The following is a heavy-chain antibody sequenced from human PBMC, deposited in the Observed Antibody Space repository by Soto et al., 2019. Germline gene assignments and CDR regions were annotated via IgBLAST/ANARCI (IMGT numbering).Heavy chain of an antibody. CDR1: GFTFSSYA. V-gene: IGHV3-30-3*01. CDR2: ISYDGSNK. J-gene: IGHJ4*02. Sequence: QVQLVESGGGVVQPGRSLRLSCAASGFTFSSYAMHWVRQAPGKGLEWVAVISYDGSNKYYADSVKGRFTISRDNSKNTLYLQMNSLRAEDTAVYYWARDSVAVADSYYFVYWGQGTLVTVSS. CDR3: ARDSVAVADSYYFVY. D-gene: IGHD6-19*01.